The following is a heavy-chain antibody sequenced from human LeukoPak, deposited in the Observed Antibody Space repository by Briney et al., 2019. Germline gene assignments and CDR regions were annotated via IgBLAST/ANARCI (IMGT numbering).Heavy chain of an antibody. D-gene: IGHD4/OR15-4a*01. CDR2: INWDGSDI. CDR3: VTASDSGYFYMNV. Sequence: PGGSLRLSCATSGFNFKIYAMHWARQLPGKGLEWVSLINWDGSDIFCADSVKGRFTISRDNSKNSLHLQMTNLRPEDTALYYCVTASDSGYFYMNVWGKGTTVTVSS. CDR1: GFNFKIYA. J-gene: IGHJ6*03. V-gene: IGHV3-43D*03.